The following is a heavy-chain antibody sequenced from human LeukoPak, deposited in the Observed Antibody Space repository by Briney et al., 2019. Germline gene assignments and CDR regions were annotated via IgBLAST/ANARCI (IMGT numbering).Heavy chain of an antibody. V-gene: IGHV4-59*08. J-gene: IGHJ4*02. CDR2: IYNSGTT. CDR1: GDSISYYY. Sequence: SETLSLTCTVSGDSISYYYWSWIRQPPGKGLEWIAYIYNSGTTNYHPSLKSRVTISVDTSKNQVSLKLSSVTAGDTAIYYCARHGPSRQRPYYYDHWGQGTLVTVSS. CDR3: ARHGPSRQRPYYYDH. D-gene: IGHD1-1*01.